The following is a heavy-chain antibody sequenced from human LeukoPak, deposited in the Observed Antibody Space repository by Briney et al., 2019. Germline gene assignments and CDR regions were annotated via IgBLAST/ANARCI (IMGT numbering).Heavy chain of an antibody. CDR2: IIPILGIA. V-gene: IGHV1-69*04. CDR1: GGTFSSYA. Sequence: SVKVSCKASGGTFSSYAISWVRQAPGQGLEWMGRIIPILGIANYAQKFQGRVTITADKSTSTAYMELSSLRSEDTAVYYCARDWAIDYYDSSGYANDYWGQGTLDTVSS. J-gene: IGHJ4*02. CDR3: ARDWAIDYYDSSGYANDY. D-gene: IGHD3-22*01.